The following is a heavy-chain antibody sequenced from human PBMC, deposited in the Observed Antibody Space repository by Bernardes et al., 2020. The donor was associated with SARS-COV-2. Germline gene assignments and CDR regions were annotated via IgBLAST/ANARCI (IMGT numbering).Heavy chain of an antibody. CDR1: GGSIISGSYF. CDR2: IFYSGST. V-gene: IGHV4-39*01. J-gene: IGHJ3*02. Sequence: SETLSLTCAVSGGSIISGSYFWGWIRQPPGKGLEWIGSIFYSGSTYYNPSLKSRVSISIDTSKNQFSLRLTSVTAADTAIYYCARTLYGDSHDTFDIWGQGTMVTVSS. CDR3: ARTLYGDSHDTFDI. D-gene: IGHD4-17*01.